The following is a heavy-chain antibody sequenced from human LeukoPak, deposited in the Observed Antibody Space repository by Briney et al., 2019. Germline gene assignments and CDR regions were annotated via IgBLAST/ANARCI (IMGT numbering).Heavy chain of an antibody. CDR2: ISFDGTNK. V-gene: IGHV3-30-3*02. Sequence: GGSLRLSCAASGFTFSTYAMHWVRQAPGKGLEWVAVISFDGTNKYYADSVKGRFTISRDNSKNTLYLQMNSLRAEDTAVYYCAKNSPGRRSRMVRGVIGFGYFDYWGQGTLVTVSS. CDR1: GFTFSTYA. CDR3: AKNSPGRRSRMVRGVIGFGYFDY. D-gene: IGHD3-10*01. J-gene: IGHJ4*02.